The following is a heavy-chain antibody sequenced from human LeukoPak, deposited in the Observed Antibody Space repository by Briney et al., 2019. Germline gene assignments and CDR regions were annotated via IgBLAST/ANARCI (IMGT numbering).Heavy chain of an antibody. CDR2: ISYDGSTK. CDR1: GFTFSGYG. V-gene: IGHV3-30*18. Sequence: GGSLRLSCAASGFTFSGYGMHWVRQAPGKGLEWVSVISYDGSTKYYADSVQGRFTISRDNSKNILYLQMNGLRAEDTAVYYCAKVPSKMTTRTFDSWGRGTLVTVSS. D-gene: IGHD5-24*01. CDR3: AKVPSKMTTRTFDS. J-gene: IGHJ4*02.